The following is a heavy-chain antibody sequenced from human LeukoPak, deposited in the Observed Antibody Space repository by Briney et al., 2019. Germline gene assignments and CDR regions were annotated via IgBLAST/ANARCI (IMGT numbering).Heavy chain of an antibody. CDR1: GYSFTTYW. CDR3: ARTMGTSTRSTLDY. J-gene: IGHJ4*02. Sequence: GESLKISCKGSGYSFTTYWIAWVRQMPGKGLEWMGIIYPGDSDTRYSPSFQGQVTISADKSITTAYLQWSSLKASDTAIYYCARTMGTSTRSTLDYWGQGTLVTVCS. CDR2: IYPGDSDT. D-gene: IGHD2-2*01. V-gene: IGHV5-51*01.